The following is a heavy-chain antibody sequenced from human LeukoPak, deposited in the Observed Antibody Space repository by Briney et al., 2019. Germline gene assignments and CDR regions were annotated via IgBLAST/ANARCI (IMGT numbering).Heavy chain of an antibody. Sequence: PGGSLRLSCAASGFTVSSNYMSWVRQVPGKGLEWVSAISGSGGSTYYADSVKGRFTISRDNSKNTLYLQMNSLRAEDTAVYYCLGGAKGSFDYWGQGTLVTVSS. V-gene: IGHV3-23*01. CDR1: GFTVSSNY. CDR3: LGGAKGSFDY. CDR2: ISGSGGST. J-gene: IGHJ4*02. D-gene: IGHD3-16*01.